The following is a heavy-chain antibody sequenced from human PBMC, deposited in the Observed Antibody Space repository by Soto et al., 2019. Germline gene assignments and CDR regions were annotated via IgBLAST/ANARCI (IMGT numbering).Heavy chain of an antibody. CDR3: ARGNVVVPAARGAYYGMDV. CDR1: GYTFTGYY. V-gene: IGHV1-2*04. Sequence: GASVKVSCKASGYTFTGYYMHWVRQAPGQGLEWMGWINPNSGGTNYAQKFQGWVTMTRDTSISTAYMELSRLRSDDTAVYYCARGNVVVPAARGAYYGMDVWGQGTTVTVSS. J-gene: IGHJ6*02. D-gene: IGHD2-2*01. CDR2: INPNSGGT.